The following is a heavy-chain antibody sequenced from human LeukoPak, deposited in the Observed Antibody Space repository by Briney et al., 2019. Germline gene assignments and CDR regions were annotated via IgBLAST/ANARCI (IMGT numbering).Heavy chain of an antibody. CDR3: VKDSWRYGY. V-gene: IGHV3-23*01. J-gene: IGHJ4*02. CDR2: ISGSGDST. Sequence: GGSLRLSCAASGFTFSTYAMSWVRQAPGKGLECVSLISGSGDSTYYADSVKGRFTVSRDNSKNTLYLQMNSLRAEDTAVYYCVKDSWRYGYWGQGTLVTVSS. D-gene: IGHD1-14*01. CDR1: GFTFSTYA.